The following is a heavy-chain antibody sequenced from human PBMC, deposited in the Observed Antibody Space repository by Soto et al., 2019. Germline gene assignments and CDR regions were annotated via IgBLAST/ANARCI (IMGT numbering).Heavy chain of an antibody. CDR3: ARGQISSSWFNYFDY. CDR1: GGSISSYY. V-gene: IGHV4-59*01. J-gene: IGHJ4*02. D-gene: IGHD6-13*01. Sequence: QVQLQESGPGLVKPSETLSLTCTVSGGSISSYYWSWIRQPPGKGLEWIGYIYYSGSTNYNPSLKIRVTISVDTSKNQFSLKLSSVTAADTAVYYCARGQISSSWFNYFDYWGQGTLVTVSS. CDR2: IYYSGST.